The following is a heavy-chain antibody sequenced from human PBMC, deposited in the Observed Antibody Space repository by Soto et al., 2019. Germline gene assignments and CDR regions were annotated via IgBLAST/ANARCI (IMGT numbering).Heavy chain of an antibody. D-gene: IGHD3-16*01. J-gene: IGHJ6*02. CDR3: AGEPKGGAYDMDV. CDR1: RLTFSAHD. CDR2: IWSDGSRG. Sequence: QVQLVESGGGVVQPGTSLRLSCAASRLTFSAHDMHWVRQAPGTGLEWVALIWSDGSRGFYAASVKGRFTISRDNFKNTLYLQMNSLGAEDTAVYYCAGEPKGGAYDMDVWGQGTTVTVSS. V-gene: IGHV3-33*01.